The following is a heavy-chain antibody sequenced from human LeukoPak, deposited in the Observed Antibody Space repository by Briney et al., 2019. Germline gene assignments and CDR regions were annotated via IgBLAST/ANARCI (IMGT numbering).Heavy chain of an antibody. V-gene: IGHV1-18*01. CDR1: GYSFTSYG. J-gene: IGHJ4*02. D-gene: IGHD4-11*01. CDR2: ISAYNGNT. CDR3: ARTRDYSKGYYFDY. Sequence: ASVKVSCKASGYSFTSYGISWVRQAPGQGLEWMGWISAYNGNTNYAQNLQGRVTMTTDTSTSTAYMELRSLRSDDTAVYYCARTRDYSKGYYFDYWGQGTLVTVSS.